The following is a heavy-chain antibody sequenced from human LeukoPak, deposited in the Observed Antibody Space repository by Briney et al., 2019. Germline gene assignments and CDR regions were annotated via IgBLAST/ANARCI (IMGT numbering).Heavy chain of an antibody. J-gene: IGHJ4*02. V-gene: IGHV3-23*01. CDR3: AKDEWIVGATTGVFDY. CDR2: ISGSGGST. D-gene: IGHD1-26*01. CDR1: GFTFSSYA. Sequence: PGGSLRLSCAASGFTFSSYARSWVRQAPGKGLEWVSAISGSGGSTYYADSVKGRFTISRDNSKNTLYLQMNSLRAEDTAVYYCAKDEWIVGATTGVFDYWGQGTLVTVSS.